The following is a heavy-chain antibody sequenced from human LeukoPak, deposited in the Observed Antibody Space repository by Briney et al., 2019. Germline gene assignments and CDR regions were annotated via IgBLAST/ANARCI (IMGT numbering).Heavy chain of an antibody. Sequence: PSETLSLTCTVSGFTISSYHWSWIRQPAGKGLEWIGRIINSGGTNYNPSLKSRVTITVDKSKNQFSLKLSSVTATDTAVYYCVTSEVGSTTCDYWGQGTLVTVSS. CDR1: GFTISSYH. V-gene: IGHV4-4*07. J-gene: IGHJ4*02. CDR3: VTSEVGSTTCDY. CDR2: IINSGGT. D-gene: IGHD1-26*01.